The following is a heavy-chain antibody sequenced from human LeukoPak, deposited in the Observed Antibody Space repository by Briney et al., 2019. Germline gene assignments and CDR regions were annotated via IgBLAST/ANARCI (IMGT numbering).Heavy chain of an antibody. CDR3: AREPPYSNTWTDFDY. D-gene: IGHD6-13*01. V-gene: IGHV3-30*02. J-gene: IGHJ4*02. Sequence: PGGSLRLSCAASGFSFRSYGMHWVRQAPGKGLEWVAFIRYDGSNKYYADSVKGRFTISRDNSKNTLYLQMNSLRAEDTAVYYCAREPPYSNTWTDFDYWGQGALVTVSS. CDR1: GFSFRSYG. CDR2: IRYDGSNK.